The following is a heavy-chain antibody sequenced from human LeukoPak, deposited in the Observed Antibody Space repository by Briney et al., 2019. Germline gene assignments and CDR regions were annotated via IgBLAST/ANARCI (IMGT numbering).Heavy chain of an antibody. CDR3: ARDGVYYDSSGYYPPNYYYYMDV. CDR2: INPNSGGT. CDR1: GGTFSSYA. Sequence: ASVKVSCKASGGTFSSYAISWVRQAPGQGLEWMGWINPNSGGTNYAQKFQGRVTMTRDTSISTAYMELSRLRSDDTAVYYCARDGVYYDSSGYYPPNYYYYMDVWGKGTTVTVSS. J-gene: IGHJ6*03. V-gene: IGHV1-2*02. D-gene: IGHD3-22*01.